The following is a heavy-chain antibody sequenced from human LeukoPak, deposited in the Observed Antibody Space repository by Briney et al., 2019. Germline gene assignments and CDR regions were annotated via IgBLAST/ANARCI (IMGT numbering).Heavy chain of an antibody. Sequence: GAPVKVSCKASGYTLTGYHMHWVRQAPGQGFEWMGWINSNSGGTNYAQKFQGRVTMTRDTSISTAYMELSRLRSDDTAVYYCARESAVAGSLGFDYWGQGTLVTVSS. CDR3: ARESAVAGSLGFDY. CDR2: INSNSGGT. D-gene: IGHD6-19*01. J-gene: IGHJ4*02. CDR1: GYTLTGYH. V-gene: IGHV1-2*02.